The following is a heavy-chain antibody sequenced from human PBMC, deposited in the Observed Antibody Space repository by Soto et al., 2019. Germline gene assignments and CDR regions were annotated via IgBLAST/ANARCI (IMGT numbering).Heavy chain of an antibody. V-gene: IGHV4-31*03. CDR3: ARDLRSADYYDSSGYWEFYGMDV. J-gene: IGHJ6*02. CDR2: IYYSGST. Sequence: SETLSLTCTVSGGSISSSSYYWGWIRQPPGKGLEWIGYIYYSGSTYYNPSLKSRVTISVDTSKNQFSLKLSSVTAADTAVYYCARDLRSADYYDSSGYWEFYGMDVWGQGTTVTVSS. CDR1: GGSISSSSYY. D-gene: IGHD3-22*01.